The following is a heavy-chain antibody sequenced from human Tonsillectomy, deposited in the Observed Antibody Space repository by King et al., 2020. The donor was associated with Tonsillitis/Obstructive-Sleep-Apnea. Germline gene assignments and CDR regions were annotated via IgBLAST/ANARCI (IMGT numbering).Heavy chain of an antibody. D-gene: IGHD6-6*01. V-gene: IGHV2-26*01. J-gene: IGHJ6*03. CDR3: ARAPSSSYFYYYYMDV. Sequence: TLKESGPVLVKPTETLTLTCTVSGFSLSNAGMGVSWIRQPPGKALEWLAHIFSNDEKSYNTSLKTRLTISKDTSRSQVVLTMTNMDPVDTATYYCARAPSSSYFYYYYMDVWGKGTTVTVSS. CDR2: IFSNDEK. CDR1: GFSLSNAGMG.